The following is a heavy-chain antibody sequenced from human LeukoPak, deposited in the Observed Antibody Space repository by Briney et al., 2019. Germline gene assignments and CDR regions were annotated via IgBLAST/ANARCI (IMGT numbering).Heavy chain of an antibody. CDR3: ARDRTITMVRGVITQDQFDY. V-gene: IGHV1-18*01. D-gene: IGHD3-10*01. CDR2: ISAYNGDT. J-gene: IGHJ4*02. Sequence: GESLKVSCTASGYTFSNYGISWVRQAPGQGLEWMGWISAYNGDTNYAEKFQGRVTMTTDTFMSTAYMELRSLRSDDTAVYYCARDRTITMVRGVITQDQFDYWGQGTLVTVSS. CDR1: GYTFSNYG.